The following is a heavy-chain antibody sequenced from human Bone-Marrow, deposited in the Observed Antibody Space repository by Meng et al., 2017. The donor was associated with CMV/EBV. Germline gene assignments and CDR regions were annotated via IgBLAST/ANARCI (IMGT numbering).Heavy chain of an antibody. D-gene: IGHD6-13*01. Sequence: ASVKVSCKASGYTFTSYYMHWVRQAPGQGLEWMGIINPSGGSTSYAQKFQGRVTMTRDTSISTAYMELSRLRSDDTAVYYCAVSGSRADYWGQGTLVTVSS. CDR3: AVSGSRADY. CDR1: GYTFTSYY. J-gene: IGHJ4*02. CDR2: INPSGGST. V-gene: IGHV1-46*01.